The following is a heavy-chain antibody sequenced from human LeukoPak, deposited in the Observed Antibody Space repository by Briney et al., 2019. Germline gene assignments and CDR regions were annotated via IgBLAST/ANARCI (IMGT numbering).Heavy chain of an antibody. CDR2: INHSGST. CDR1: GGSFSGYY. J-gene: IGHJ4*02. D-gene: IGHD3-10*01. Sequence: SETLSLTCAVYGGSFSGYYWSWIRQPPGKGLEWIGEINHSGSTNYNPSLKSRVTISVDTSKNQFSLKLSSVTAADTAVYSWARVPGARRGYSFDYWGQGTLVTVSS. V-gene: IGHV4-34*01. CDR3: ARVPGARRGYSFDY.